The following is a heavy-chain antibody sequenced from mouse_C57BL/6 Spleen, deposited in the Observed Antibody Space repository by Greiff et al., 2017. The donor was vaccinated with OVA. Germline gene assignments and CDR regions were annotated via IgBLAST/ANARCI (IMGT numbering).Heavy chain of an antibody. CDR1: GYSITSGYY. D-gene: IGHD2-4*01. CDR2: ISYDGSN. V-gene: IGHV3-6*01. CDR3: ARSGLRLYYSMDY. J-gene: IGHJ4*01. Sequence: VQLKESGPGLVKPSQSLSLTCSVTGYSITSGYYWNWIRQFPGNKLEWRGYISYDGSNKYNPSLQNRISITSDTSTNQFFLMLNSVTTDDTATYYCARSGLRLYYSMDYWGQGTSVTVSS.